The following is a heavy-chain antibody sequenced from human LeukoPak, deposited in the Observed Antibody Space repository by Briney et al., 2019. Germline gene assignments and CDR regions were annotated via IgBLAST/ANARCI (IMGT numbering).Heavy chain of an antibody. CDR3: AKVKSSIVVVITSTYYFDY. D-gene: IGHD3-22*01. CDR1: GFTFSSYA. V-gene: IGHV3-23*01. Sequence: GGSLRLSCAASGFTFSSYAMSWVRQAPGKGLEWVSAISGSGGSTYYADSVKGRFTISRDNCKNTLYLQMNSLRAEDTAVYYCAKVKSSIVVVITSTYYFDYWGQGTLVTVSS. J-gene: IGHJ4*02. CDR2: ISGSGGST.